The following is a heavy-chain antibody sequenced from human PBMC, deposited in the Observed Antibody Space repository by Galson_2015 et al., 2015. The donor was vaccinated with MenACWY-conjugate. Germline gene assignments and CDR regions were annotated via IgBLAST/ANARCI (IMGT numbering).Heavy chain of an antibody. CDR2: ISPGDSHT. D-gene: IGHD1-26*01. Sequence: QSGAEVKEPGESLKISCMGSGYSFTTYWIAWVRQMPGKGPEWMGLISPGDSHTRYNPAFQGQVTISADKSISTAYLQWNSLQASDTAMYYCARHPPGGRGMDVWGQGTTVTVSS. V-gene: IGHV5-51*01. J-gene: IGHJ6*02. CDR3: ARHPPGGRGMDV. CDR1: GYSFTTYW.